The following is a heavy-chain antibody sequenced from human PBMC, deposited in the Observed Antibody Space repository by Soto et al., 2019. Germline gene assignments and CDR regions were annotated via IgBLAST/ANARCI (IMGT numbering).Heavy chain of an antibody. J-gene: IGHJ6*02. CDR3: AKDTASARPYGTDV. D-gene: IGHD5-18*01. V-gene: IGHV3-23*01. Sequence: EVQLLESGGGLVQPGGSLRLSCAASGFTFSSYAMSWVRQATGKGLEWVSAISGSGGSTYYADSVKGRFTISRDNSKNTLYLQMNSLRDEDTAVYYCAKDTASARPYGTDVWGQGTTVTVSS. CDR1: GFTFSSYA. CDR2: ISGSGGST.